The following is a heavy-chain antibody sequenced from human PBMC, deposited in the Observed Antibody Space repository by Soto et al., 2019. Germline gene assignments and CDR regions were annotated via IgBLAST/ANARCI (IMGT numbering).Heavy chain of an antibody. V-gene: IGHV3-7*03. CDR3: AGGSGWLIDY. D-gene: IGHD6-19*01. Sequence: GGSLRLSCEASGFTFRSYWINWGRQAPGKGLEWVAIIKKDGSEIHYVDSVKGRFTISRDNAKNSLYLQMNGPRAEDTAVYYCAGGSGWLIDYWGRGTLVTVSS. CDR1: GFTFRSYW. J-gene: IGHJ4*02. CDR2: IKKDGSEI.